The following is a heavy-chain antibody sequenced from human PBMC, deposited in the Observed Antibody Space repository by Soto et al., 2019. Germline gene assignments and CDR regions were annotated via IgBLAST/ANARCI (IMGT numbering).Heavy chain of an antibody. CDR3: ARDPVAGHFDN. Sequence: QVQLVQSGGEVRKAGASVRVSCKTSGYPFTSYDISWVRQAPGQGLEWMGWINPYNGDTNYTQTFQGRVTMTKDTSTTTGYMELRSLKFDDTAVYFCARDPVAGHFDNWGQGTLVTVSS. V-gene: IGHV1-18*04. CDR2: INPYNGDT. D-gene: IGHD6-19*01. CDR1: GYPFTSYD. J-gene: IGHJ4*02.